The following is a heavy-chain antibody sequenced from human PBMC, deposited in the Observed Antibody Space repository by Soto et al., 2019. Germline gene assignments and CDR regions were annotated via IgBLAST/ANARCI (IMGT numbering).Heavy chain of an antibody. V-gene: IGHV3-74*01. CDR3: AREYYGSGI. D-gene: IGHD3-10*01. Sequence: EVQLVESGGALIQPGGSLRISCAASGFTFSAYWMFGVRQAPGKGLVWLSRINSDGAITDYADSVRGRFTISRDNAENTLYLQLNSLRAEDTAVYYCAREYYGSGIWGQGTLVTVSS. CDR2: INSDGAIT. J-gene: IGHJ4*02. CDR1: GFTFSAYW.